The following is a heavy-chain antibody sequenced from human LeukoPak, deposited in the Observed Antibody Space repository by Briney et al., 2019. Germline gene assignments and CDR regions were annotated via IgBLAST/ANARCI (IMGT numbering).Heavy chain of an antibody. J-gene: IGHJ6*04. Sequence: PSETLSLTCAVYGGSFSGYYWSWIRQPPGKGLEWIGEINHSGSTNYNPSLKSRVTISVDTSKNQFSLKLSSVTAADTAVYYCARGRYSSSWCYYYGMDVWGKGTTVTVSS. V-gene: IGHV4-34*01. D-gene: IGHD6-13*01. CDR3: ARGRYSSSWCYYYGMDV. CDR1: GGSFSGYY. CDR2: INHSGST.